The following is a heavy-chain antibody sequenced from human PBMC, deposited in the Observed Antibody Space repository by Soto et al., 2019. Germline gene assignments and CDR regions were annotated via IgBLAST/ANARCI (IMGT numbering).Heavy chain of an antibody. V-gene: IGHV1-46*01. Sequence: GASVKVSCKASGYTFTSYYMHWVRQAPGQGLEWMGIINPSGGSTSYAQKFQGRVTMTRDTSTSTVYMELSSLRSEDTAVYYCARGSGYYSPYYYYGMDVWGQGTTVTVSS. J-gene: IGHJ6*02. CDR3: ARGSGYYSPYYYYGMDV. D-gene: IGHD3-22*01. CDR1: GYTFTSYY. CDR2: INPSGGST.